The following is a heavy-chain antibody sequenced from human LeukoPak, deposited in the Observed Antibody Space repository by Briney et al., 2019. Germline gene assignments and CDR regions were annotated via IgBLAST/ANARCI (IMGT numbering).Heavy chain of an antibody. J-gene: IGHJ4*02. CDR1: GFTFSDYY. V-gene: IGHV3-11*01. CDR2: ISNSGSAI. Sequence: GGSLRLSCAASGFTFSDYYTSWIRQAPGKGLEWVSYISNSGSAIYYADSVKGRFTISRDNAKNSLYLQMNSLRAEDTAVYYCARDSGSDYYSSAGYWGQGTLVTVSS. CDR3: ARDSGSDYYSSAGY. D-gene: IGHD3-22*01.